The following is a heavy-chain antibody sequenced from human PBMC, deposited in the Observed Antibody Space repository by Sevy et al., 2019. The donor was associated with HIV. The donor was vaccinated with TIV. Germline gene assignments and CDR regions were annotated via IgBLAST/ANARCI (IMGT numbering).Heavy chain of an antibody. CDR3: ARDSGDYPYYFDH. D-gene: IGHD4-17*01. CDR1: GGSISSGLYS. V-gene: IGHV4-30-2*01. CDR2: IYHTGNT. Sequence: LRLSCAVSGGSISSGLYSWNWIRQPPGRGLEWIGYIYHTGNTYYNPSLKTRVTISVDRSKNQFSLRLTSVTAADTAVYYCARDSGDYPYYFDHWGQGTLVTVSS. J-gene: IGHJ4*02.